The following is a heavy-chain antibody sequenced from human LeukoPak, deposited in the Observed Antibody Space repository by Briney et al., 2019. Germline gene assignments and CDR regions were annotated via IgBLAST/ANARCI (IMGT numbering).Heavy chain of an antibody. CDR3: ARDGYNQADYFDY. CDR1: GGSFSGYY. Sequence: SETLSLTCAVYGGSFSGYYWSWIRQPPGKGLEWIGEINHSGSTNYNPSLKSRVTISVDTSKNQFSLKLSSVTAADTAVYYCARDGYNQADYFDYWGQGTLVTVSS. J-gene: IGHJ4*02. D-gene: IGHD5-24*01. CDR2: INHSGST. V-gene: IGHV4-34*01.